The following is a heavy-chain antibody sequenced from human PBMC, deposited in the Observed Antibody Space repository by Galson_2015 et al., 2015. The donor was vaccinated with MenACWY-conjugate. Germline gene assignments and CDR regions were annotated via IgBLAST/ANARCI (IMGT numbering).Heavy chain of an antibody. Sequence: ETLSLTCAVSGGSIHNDGYFWGWIRQPPGEGLEWIGSIYFSGITHYSPPLKSRVTISVDRSKNQFSLKMSSVTAADTAVYYCARVLNYFGSGSFYIDSWGQGTLVTVSS. CDR3: ARVLNYFGSGSFYIDS. D-gene: IGHD3-10*01. J-gene: IGHJ4*02. CDR2: IYFSGIT. V-gene: IGHV4-39*07. CDR1: GGSIHNDGYF.